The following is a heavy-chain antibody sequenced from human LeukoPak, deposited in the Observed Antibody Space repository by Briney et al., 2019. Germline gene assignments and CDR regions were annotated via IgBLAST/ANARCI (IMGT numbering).Heavy chain of an antibody. CDR3: ARMGKDDYGDYRDYYYYYGMDV. V-gene: IGHV1-8*01. D-gene: IGHD4-17*01. CDR2: MNPNSGNT. CDR1: GYTFTSYD. Sequence: ASVKVSCKASGYTFTSYDINWGRQATGQGLEWMGWMNPNSGNTGYAQKFQGRVTMTRNTSISTAYMELSSLRSEDTAVYYCARMGKDDYGDYRDYYYYYGMDVWGQGTTVTVSS. J-gene: IGHJ6*02.